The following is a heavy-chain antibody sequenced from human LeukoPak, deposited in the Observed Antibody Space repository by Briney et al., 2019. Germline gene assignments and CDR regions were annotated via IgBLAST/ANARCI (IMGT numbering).Heavy chain of an antibody. CDR1: AFTFTNYD. J-gene: IGHJ4*02. CDR2: IRHDGSDK. CDR3: AKGDY. V-gene: IGHV3-30*02. Sequence: GSLRLSCAASAFTFTNYDFHWVRQAPGKGLEWVAFIRHDGSDKNYADSVKGRFTISRDNSKNTLYLQMNSLRAEDTAVYYCAKGDYWGQGTLVTVSS.